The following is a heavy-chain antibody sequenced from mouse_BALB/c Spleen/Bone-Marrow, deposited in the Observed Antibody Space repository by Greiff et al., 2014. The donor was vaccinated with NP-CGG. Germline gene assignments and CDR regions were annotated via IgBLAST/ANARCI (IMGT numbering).Heavy chain of an antibody. CDR3: ARMGRRGSWFAY. V-gene: IGHV5-9-4*01. Sequence: VQLKQSGGGLVKPGGSLKLSCAASGFTFSSYAMSWVRQSPEKRLEWVAEISSGGSYTYYPDTVTGRFTISRDNAKNTLHLEMSSLRSEDTAMYYCARMGRRGSWFAYWGQGTLVTVSA. CDR2: ISSGGSYT. CDR1: GFTFSSYA. J-gene: IGHJ3*01. D-gene: IGHD4-1*01.